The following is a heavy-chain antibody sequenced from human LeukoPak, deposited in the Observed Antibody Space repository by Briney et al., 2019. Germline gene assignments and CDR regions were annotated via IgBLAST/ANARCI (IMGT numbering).Heavy chain of an antibody. D-gene: IGHD6-19*01. V-gene: IGHV5-51*01. J-gene: IGHJ3*02. CDR3: ARHQAVAENHVFDM. CDR2: IYPGDYDT. Sequence: GEPLKISCKGSGYSFTSYWIGWVRQMPGKGLEWMGIIYPGDYDTRYSPSFQGPVTISADKSISTAYLQWSSLKASDTAMYYCARHQAVAENHVFDMWGRGTMVTFS. CDR1: GYSFTSYW.